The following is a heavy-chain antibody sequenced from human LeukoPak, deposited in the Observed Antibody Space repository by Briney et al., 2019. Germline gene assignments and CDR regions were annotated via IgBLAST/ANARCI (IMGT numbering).Heavy chain of an antibody. CDR2: IYHSGST. CDR1: GGSISSGGYS. Sequence: PSQTLSLTCTVSGGSISSGGYSWSWLRQPPGKGLEWIGYIYHSGSTYYNPSLKSRVTISVDRSKNQFSLKLSSVTAADTAVYYCARVAFNYDSSGYPTNWFDPWGQGTLVTVSS. V-gene: IGHV4-30-2*01. D-gene: IGHD3-22*01. J-gene: IGHJ5*02. CDR3: ARVAFNYDSSGYPTNWFDP.